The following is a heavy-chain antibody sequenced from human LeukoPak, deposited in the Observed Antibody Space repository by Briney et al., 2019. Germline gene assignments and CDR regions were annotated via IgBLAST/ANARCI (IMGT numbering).Heavy chain of an antibody. CDR3: AADRGAVAGNDI. Sequence: ASVKVSCKASGYTFTSYYMHWVRQAPGQGLEWMGLINPSGTNTNYAQKFQERVTITRDMSTSTAYMELSSLRSEDTAVYYCAADRGAVAGNDIWGQGTMVTVSS. CDR1: GYTFTSYY. CDR2: INPSGTNT. V-gene: IGHV1-46*01. J-gene: IGHJ3*02. D-gene: IGHD6-19*01.